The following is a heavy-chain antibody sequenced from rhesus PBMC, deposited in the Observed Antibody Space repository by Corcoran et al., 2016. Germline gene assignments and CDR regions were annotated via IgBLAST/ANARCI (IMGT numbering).Heavy chain of an antibody. V-gene: IGHV4-169*02. J-gene: IGHJ4*01. CDR3: ASNEYDYVYYYNV. D-gene: IGHD3-9*01. Sequence: QLQLQESGPGLVKPSETLSVTCAVSGGSISSSYWSCIRQGPGKGLEWIGYLYGSVSSTNDNPSLKSRVTLSVDTSKNQLSLKLSSVTTADTAVYYCASNEYDYVYYYNVWGQGVLVTVSS. CDR1: GGSISSSY. CDR2: LYGSVSST.